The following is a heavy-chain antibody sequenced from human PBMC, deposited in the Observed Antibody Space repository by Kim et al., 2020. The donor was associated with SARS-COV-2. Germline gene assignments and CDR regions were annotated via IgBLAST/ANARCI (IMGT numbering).Heavy chain of an antibody. CDR1: GFTFGDYA. Sequence: GGSLRLSCAASGFTFGDYAMHWVRQAPGKGLEWVSGISWNSGSIGYADSVKGRFTISRDNAKNSLYLQMNSLRAEDTALYYCAKGGYYGSSGYYAYWGQGTLVTVSS. CDR2: ISWNSGSI. CDR3: AKGGYYGSSGYYAY. D-gene: IGHD3-22*01. V-gene: IGHV3-9*01. J-gene: IGHJ4*02.